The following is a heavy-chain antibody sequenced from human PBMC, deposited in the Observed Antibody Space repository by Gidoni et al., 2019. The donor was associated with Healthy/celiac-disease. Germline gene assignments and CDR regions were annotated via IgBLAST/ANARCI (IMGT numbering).Heavy chain of an antibody. J-gene: IGHJ4*02. D-gene: IGHD4-17*01. Sequence: EVQLVESGGGWIQPGGSLRLACAASGFTVSSNDMSWVRQAPGKGLEWVSVIYSGGSTYYADSVQGRFIISRDNSKNPLYLQMTSLRAEDTAVYSCASYGDSEGFAYWGQVTLVTVSS. CDR3: ASYGDSEGFAY. CDR1: GFTVSSND. CDR2: IYSGGST. V-gene: IGHV3-53*01.